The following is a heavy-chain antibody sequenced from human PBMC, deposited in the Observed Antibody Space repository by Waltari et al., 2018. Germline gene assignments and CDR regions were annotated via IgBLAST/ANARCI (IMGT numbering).Heavy chain of an antibody. V-gene: IGHV1-69*15. Sequence: GAEVKKPGSSVKVSCKASGGTFSSYAISWVRQAPGQGLEWMGRIIPIFGTANYAQKFQGRVTITADESKSTADMELSSLRSEDSAVYYCAGSVDVLRFLEWLDNYDYWGQGTLVTVSS. CDR2: IIPIFGTA. CDR3: AGSVDVLRFLEWLDNYDY. CDR1: GGTFSSYA. D-gene: IGHD3-3*01. J-gene: IGHJ4*02.